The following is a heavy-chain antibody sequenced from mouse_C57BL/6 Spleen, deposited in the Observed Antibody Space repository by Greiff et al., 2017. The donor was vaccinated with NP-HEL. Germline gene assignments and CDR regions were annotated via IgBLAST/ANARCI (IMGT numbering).Heavy chain of an antibody. CDR2: IHPNSGST. J-gene: IGHJ2*01. CDR1: GYTFTSYW. V-gene: IGHV1-64*01. Sequence: QVQLQQPGAELVKPGASVKLSCKASGYTFTSYWMHWVKQRPGQGLEWIGMIHPNSGSTNYNEKFKSKATLTVDKSSSTAYMQLSSLTSEDSAVYSCAFTTVVENYFDCWGQGTTLTVSS. CDR3: AFTTVVENYFDC. D-gene: IGHD1-1*01.